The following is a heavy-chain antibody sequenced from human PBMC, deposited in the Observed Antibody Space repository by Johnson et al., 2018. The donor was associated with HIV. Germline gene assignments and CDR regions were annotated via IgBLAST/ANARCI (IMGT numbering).Heavy chain of an antibody. J-gene: IGHJ3*02. V-gene: IGHV3-13*01. D-gene: IGHD6-19*01. CDR3: VSSAQWSGWPPGAFDI. Sequence: VQLVESGGGLVQPGGSLRPSCAASGFTFSSYDMHWVRQATGKGLEWVSAIGTAGDTYYPGSVKGRFTISRDNSKNTLDLQMNSLRAEDTAVYYCVSSAQWSGWPPGAFDIWCQGTMVTVSS. CDR2: IGTAGDT. CDR1: GFTFSSYD.